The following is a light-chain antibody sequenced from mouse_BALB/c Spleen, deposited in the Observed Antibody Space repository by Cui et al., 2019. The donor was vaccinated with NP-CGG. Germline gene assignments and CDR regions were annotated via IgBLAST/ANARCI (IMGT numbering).Light chain of an antibody. J-gene: IGLJ1*01. V-gene: IGLV1*01. CDR3: ALWYSNHWV. Sequence: AVLPQELALTTSPGETVTLTCRSSTGAVTTSNYANWVQEKPDHLFTGLIGGTNNRVPGVPARFSGSLIGDKAALTITGAQTEDEAIYFCALWYSNHWVFGGGTKLTVL. CDR1: TGAVTTSNY. CDR2: GTN.